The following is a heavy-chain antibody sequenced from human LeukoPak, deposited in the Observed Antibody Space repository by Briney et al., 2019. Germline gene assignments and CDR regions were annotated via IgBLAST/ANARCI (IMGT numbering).Heavy chain of an antibody. Sequence: GGSLRLSCAASGFTFSDYYMSWIRQAPGKGLEWVSYISGSDNTIYYADSVKGRFTISRDNAKNSLFLQMNSLRAEDTAVYYCARRNAYCSSTSCSCASYYYYGMDVWGQGTTVTVSS. CDR1: GFTFSDYY. CDR2: ISGSDNTI. V-gene: IGHV3-11*01. J-gene: IGHJ6*02. CDR3: ARRNAYCSSTSCSCASYYYYGMDV. D-gene: IGHD2-2*01.